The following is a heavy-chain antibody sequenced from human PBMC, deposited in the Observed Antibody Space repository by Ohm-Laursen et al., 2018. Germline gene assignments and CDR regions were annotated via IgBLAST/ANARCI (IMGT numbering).Heavy chain of an antibody. J-gene: IGHJ4*02. V-gene: IGHV3-21*04. D-gene: IGHD3-16*01. CDR1: GFSFSTYT. CDR2: VSTSGSDT. CDR3: ARDVPGIVASRGGG. Sequence: SLRLSCTASGFSFSTYTLNWVRQAPGKGLEWVSSVSTSGSDTYYADSVKGRFTISRDKSKNTLYLQMNSLRVEDTAMYFCARDVPGIVASRGGGWGQGTLVTVSS.